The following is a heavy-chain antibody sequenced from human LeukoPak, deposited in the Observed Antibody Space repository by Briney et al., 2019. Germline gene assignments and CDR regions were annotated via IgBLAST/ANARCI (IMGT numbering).Heavy chain of an antibody. J-gene: IGHJ3*02. CDR3: AKDIGAAAARRAFDI. V-gene: IGHV3-9*01. D-gene: IGHD6-13*01. CDR1: GFTFDDYA. Sequence: GGSLRLSCAASGFTFDDYAMHWVRQAPGKGLEWVSGISWNSGSIGYADSVKGRFTISRDNAKNSLYLQMNSLRAEDTALYYCAKDIGAAAARRAFDIWGQGTMVTVSS. CDR2: ISWNSGSI.